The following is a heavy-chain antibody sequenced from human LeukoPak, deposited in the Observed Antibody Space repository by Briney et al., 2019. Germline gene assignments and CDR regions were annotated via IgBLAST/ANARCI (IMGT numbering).Heavy chain of an antibody. J-gene: IGHJ4*02. CDR1: GGSISSGGYY. V-gene: IGHV4-31*03. D-gene: IGHD2-2*02. Sequence: SETLSLTCTVSGGSISSGGYYWSWIRQHPGKDLEWIGYIYYSGSTYYNPSLKSRVTISVDTSKNQFSLKLSSVTAADTAVYYCARGGLVPAAIHSPTSYYFDYWGQGTLVTVSS. CDR3: ARGGLVPAAIHSPTSYYFDY. CDR2: IYYSGST.